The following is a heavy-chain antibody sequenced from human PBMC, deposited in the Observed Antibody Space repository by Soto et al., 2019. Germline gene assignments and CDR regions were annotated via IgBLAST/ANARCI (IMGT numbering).Heavy chain of an antibody. CDR2: ISGSGGST. CDR3: AKDRGRVVVAATLSWFDP. V-gene: IGHV3-23*01. J-gene: IGHJ5*02. Sequence: EVQLLESGGGLVQPGGSLRLSCAASGFTFSSYAMSWVRQAPGKGLEWVSAISGSGGSTYYADSVKGRFTISRDNSKNTLYRQMNSRREEDTAVYYCAKDRGRVVVAATLSWFDPWGQGTLVTVSS. D-gene: IGHD2-15*01. CDR1: GFTFSSYA.